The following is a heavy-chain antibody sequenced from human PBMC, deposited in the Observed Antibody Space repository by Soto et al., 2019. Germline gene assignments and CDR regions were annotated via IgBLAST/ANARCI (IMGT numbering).Heavy chain of an antibody. CDR2: ISYDGSNK. V-gene: IGHV3-30*18. CDR3: AKEGIVVVPAAAHFDY. CDR1: GFTFSSYG. D-gene: IGHD2-2*01. Sequence: QVQLVESGGGVVQPGRSLRLSCAASGFTFSSYGMHWVRQAPGKGLEWVAVISYDGSNKYYADSVKGRFTISRDNSKNTLYLQMNSLRAEDTAVYYCAKEGIVVVPAAAHFDYWGRGTLVTVSS. J-gene: IGHJ4*02.